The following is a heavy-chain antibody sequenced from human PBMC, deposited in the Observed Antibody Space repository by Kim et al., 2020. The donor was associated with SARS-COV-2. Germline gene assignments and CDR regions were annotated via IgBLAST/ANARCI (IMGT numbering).Heavy chain of an antibody. CDR1: GYSFTSYW. Sequence: GETLKISCKGSGYSFTSYWIGWVRQMPGKGLEWMGIIYPGDSDTRYSQSFQGQVTISADKSISTAYLQWSSLKASDTAMYYCARQAFSGSYVVFTAPFDYWGQGTLVTVSS. CDR2: IYPGDSDT. V-gene: IGHV5-51*01. CDR3: ARQAFSGSYVVFTAPFDY. J-gene: IGHJ4*02. D-gene: IGHD1-26*01.